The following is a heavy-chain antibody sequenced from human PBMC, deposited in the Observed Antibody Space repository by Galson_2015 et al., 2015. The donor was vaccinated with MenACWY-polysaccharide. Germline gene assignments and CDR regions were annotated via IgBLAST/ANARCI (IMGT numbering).Heavy chain of an antibody. V-gene: IGHV1-2*06. Sequence: SVKVSCKASGYTFTGYYMHWVRQAPGQGLEWMGRINPNSGGTNYAQKFQGRVTMTRDTSISTAYMELSRLRSDDTAVYYCARETAAYYGGDCSVWGQGTLVTVSS. J-gene: IGHJ4*02. CDR3: ARETAAYYGGDCSV. D-gene: IGHD2-21*02. CDR2: INPNSGGT. CDR1: GYTFTGYY.